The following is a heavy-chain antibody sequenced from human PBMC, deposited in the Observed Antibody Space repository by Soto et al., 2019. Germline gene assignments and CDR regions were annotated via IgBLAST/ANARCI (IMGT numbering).Heavy chain of an antibody. J-gene: IGHJ5*02. CDR2: IYYSGST. D-gene: IGHD3-22*01. V-gene: IGHV4-59*01. CDR1: GGSISSYY. CDR3: ERDSSGYSNWFDP. Sequence: PSETLSLTCTVSGGSISSYYWSWIRQPPGKGLEWIGYIYYSGSTNYNPSLKSRVTISVDTSKNQFSLKLSSVTAADTAVYYCERDSSGYSNWFDPWGQGTLVTVSS.